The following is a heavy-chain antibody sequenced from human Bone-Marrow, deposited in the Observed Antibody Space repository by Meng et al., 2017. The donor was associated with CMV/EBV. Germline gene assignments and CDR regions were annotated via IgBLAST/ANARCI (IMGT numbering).Heavy chain of an antibody. CDR1: GFTFSSYA. J-gene: IGHJ6*02. Sequence: GESLKISCAASGFTFSSYAMSWVRQAPGKGQEWGSVIYSGGSSTYYADSVKGQFTISRDNSKNTLYLQMNSLRAEDTAVYYCVKGGSTSLYYYYGMDVWGQGTTVTVSS. D-gene: IGHD2-2*01. CDR2: IYSGGSST. CDR3: VKGGSTSLYYYYGMDV. V-gene: IGHV3-23*03.